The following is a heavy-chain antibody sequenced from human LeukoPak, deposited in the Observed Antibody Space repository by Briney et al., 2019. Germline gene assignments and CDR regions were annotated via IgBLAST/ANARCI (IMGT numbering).Heavy chain of an antibody. J-gene: IGHJ4*02. D-gene: IGHD3-16*02. CDR3: AKAQGPTFGGVIVM. Sequence: GGSLRLSCAASGFIFSSYAMSWVRQAPGKGLEWVSGISGSGGSTYYADSVKGRFTISRDNSKNTLYLQMNSLRAEDTAVYYCAKAQGPTFGGVIVMWGQGTLVTVSS. CDR2: ISGSGGST. V-gene: IGHV3-23*01. CDR1: GFIFSSYA.